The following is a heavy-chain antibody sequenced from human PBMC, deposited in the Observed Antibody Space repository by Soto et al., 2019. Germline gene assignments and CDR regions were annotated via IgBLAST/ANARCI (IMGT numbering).Heavy chain of an antibody. D-gene: IGHD2-21*01. CDR2: ISSSSSYI. J-gene: IGHJ3*02. V-gene: IGHV3-21*01. Sequence: GGSLRLSCAASGFAFSSYIMNWVRQAPGKGLEWVSSISSSSSYIYYADSVKGRFTISRDNAKNSLYLQMNSLRAEETAVYYCARDKNYLSMRDHDAFDMWGQGTMVTV. CDR3: ARDKNYLSMRDHDAFDM. CDR1: GFAFSSYI.